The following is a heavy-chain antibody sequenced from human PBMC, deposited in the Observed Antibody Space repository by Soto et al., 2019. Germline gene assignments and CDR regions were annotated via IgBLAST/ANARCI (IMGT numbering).Heavy chain of an antibody. CDR2: INHSGST. J-gene: IGHJ4*02. CDR3: ARGRQRWLQFGGYFDY. Sequence: LSLTFAVYGGSLIGYYWSWIRQPPRQGLEWIGEINHSGSTNYNPSLKSRVTISVDTSKNQCSLKLSSVTATDTAVYYCARGRQRWLQFGGYFDYWGQGTLVTVSS. V-gene: IGHV4-34*01. CDR1: GGSLIGYY. D-gene: IGHD5-12*01.